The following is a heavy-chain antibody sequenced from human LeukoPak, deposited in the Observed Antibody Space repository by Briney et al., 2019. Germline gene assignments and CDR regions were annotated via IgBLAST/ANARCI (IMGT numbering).Heavy chain of an antibody. CDR3: ARMRGRWLQLHHGYYFDY. J-gene: IGHJ4*02. V-gene: IGHV4-34*01. CDR2: INHSGST. CDR1: GGSFSGYY. D-gene: IGHD5-24*01. Sequence: PSETLSLTCAVYGGSFSGYYWSWIRQPPGKGLEWIGEINHSGSTNYNPSLKSRVTISVDTSKSQFSLKLSSVTAADTAVYYCARMRGRWLQLHHGYYFDYWGQGTLVTVSS.